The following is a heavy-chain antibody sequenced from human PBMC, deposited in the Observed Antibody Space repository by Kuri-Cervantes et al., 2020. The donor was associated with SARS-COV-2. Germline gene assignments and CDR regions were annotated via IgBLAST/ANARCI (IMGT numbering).Heavy chain of an antibody. D-gene: IGHD3-10*01. CDR3: TRDQYGSGGMGNY. CDR2: ISSSSSYI. CDR1: GFTFSSYS. Sequence: GESLKISCAASGFTFSSYSMNWVRQAPGKGLEWVSSISSSSSYIYYADSVKGRFTISRDNAKNSLYLQMNSLRAEDTAVYYCTRDQYGSGGMGNYWGQGTLVTVSS. J-gene: IGHJ4*02. V-gene: IGHV3-21*01.